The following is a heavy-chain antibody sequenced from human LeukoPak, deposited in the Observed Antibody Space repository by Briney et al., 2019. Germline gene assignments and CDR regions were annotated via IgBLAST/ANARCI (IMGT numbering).Heavy chain of an antibody. CDR3: AKDGDSSGWYVLDY. D-gene: IGHD6-19*01. V-gene: IGHV3-33*06. CDR2: IWYDGSNK. Sequence: GGSLRLSCAASGFTFSSYGMHWVRQAPGKGLEWVADIWYDGSNKYYADSVKGRFTISRDNSKNTLYLQMNSLRAEDTAVYYCAKDGDSSGWYVLDYWGQGTLVTVSS. CDR1: GFTFSSYG. J-gene: IGHJ4*02.